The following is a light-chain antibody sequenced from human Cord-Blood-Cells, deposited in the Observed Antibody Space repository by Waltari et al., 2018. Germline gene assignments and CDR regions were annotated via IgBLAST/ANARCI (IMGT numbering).Light chain of an antibody. CDR1: SSDVGGYNY. CDR2: DVS. CDR3: SSYTSSSTL. J-gene: IGLJ2*01. V-gene: IGLV2-14*01. Sequence: QSALTQPASVSGSPGQSITISCTGPSSDVGGYNYVSWYPQHPGKAPKLMIYDVSNRPSGVSNRFSGSKSGNTASLTISGLQAEDEADYYCSSYTSSSTLFGGGTKLTVL.